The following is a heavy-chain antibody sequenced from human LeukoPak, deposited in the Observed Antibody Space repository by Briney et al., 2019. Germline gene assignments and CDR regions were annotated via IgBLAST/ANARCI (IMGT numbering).Heavy chain of an antibody. D-gene: IGHD3-3*01. CDR1: GYTFTGYY. CDR3: ARDYYDFWSGYYSVWFDP. J-gene: IGHJ5*02. Sequence: ASVKVSCKASGYTFTGYYMHWVRQAPGQGLEWMGWINPNSGGTNYAQKFQGRVTMTRDTSISTAYMELSRLRSDDTAVYYCARDYYDFWSGYYSVWFDPWGQGTLVTVSS. CDR2: INPNSGGT. V-gene: IGHV1-2*02.